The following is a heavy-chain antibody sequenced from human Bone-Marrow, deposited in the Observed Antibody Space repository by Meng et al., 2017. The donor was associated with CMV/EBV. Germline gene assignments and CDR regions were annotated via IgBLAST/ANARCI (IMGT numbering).Heavy chain of an antibody. D-gene: IGHD6-6*01. CDR2: IRNKANSYTT. CDR3: VRGSTSLRAFDF. J-gene: IGHJ4*02. CDR1: GFTSSDHY. V-gene: IGHV3-72*01. Sequence: GESLKISCAASGFTSSDHYMDWVRQAPGKGQEWVGRIRNKANSYTTAYAASVKGRVTISRDDSKNSLYRQINSLKTEDTAVDYCVRGSTSLRAFDFWGQGTLVTVSS.